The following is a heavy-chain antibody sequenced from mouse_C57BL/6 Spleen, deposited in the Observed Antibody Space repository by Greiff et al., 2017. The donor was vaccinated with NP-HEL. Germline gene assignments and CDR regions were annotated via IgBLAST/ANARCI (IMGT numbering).Heavy chain of an antibody. V-gene: IGHV1-64*01. CDR2: IHPNSGST. CDR3: AREGVITTVVARAY. CDR1: GYTFTSYW. J-gene: IGHJ3*01. Sequence: QVQLQQPGAELVKPGASVKLSCKASGYTFTSYWMHWVKQRPGQGLEWIGMIHPNSGSTNYNEKFKSKATLTVDKSSSTAYMQLSSLTSEDSAVYYCAREGVITTVVARAYWGKGTLVTVSA. D-gene: IGHD1-1*01.